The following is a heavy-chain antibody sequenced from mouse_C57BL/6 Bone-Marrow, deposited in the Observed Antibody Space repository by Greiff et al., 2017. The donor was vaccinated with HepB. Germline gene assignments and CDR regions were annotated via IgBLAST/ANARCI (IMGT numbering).Heavy chain of an antibody. CDR1: GFTFSSYG. J-gene: IGHJ1*03. CDR2: ISSGGSYT. D-gene: IGHD2-5*01. V-gene: IGHV5-6*01. CDR3: ARRMSNYMLWYFDV. Sequence: EVKVVESGGDLVKPGGSLKLSCAASGFTFSSYGMSWVRQTPDKRLEWVATISSGGSYTYYPDSVKGRFTISRDNAKNTLYLQMSSLKSEDTAMYYCARRMSNYMLWYFDVWGTGTTVTVSS.